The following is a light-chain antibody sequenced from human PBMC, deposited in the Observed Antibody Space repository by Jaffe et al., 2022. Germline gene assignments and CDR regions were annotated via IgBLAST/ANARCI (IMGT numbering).Light chain of an antibody. CDR1: QSVSTW. CDR2: KAS. V-gene: IGKV1-5*03. Sequence: DIQMTQSPSTLSASVGERVTITCRASQSVSTWLAWYQQKPRKAPNVLIYKASTLETGVPSRFSGSGSGTKFTLTITNLQPDDFATYYCQQYSLFPPTFGQGTKLEIK. CDR3: QQYSLFPPT. J-gene: IGKJ2*01.